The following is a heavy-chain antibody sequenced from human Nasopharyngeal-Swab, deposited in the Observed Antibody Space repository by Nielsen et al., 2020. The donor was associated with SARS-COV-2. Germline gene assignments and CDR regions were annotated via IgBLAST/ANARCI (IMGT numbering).Heavy chain of an antibody. D-gene: IGHD2/OR15-2a*01. J-gene: IGHJ3*02. Sequence: GESLKISCAASGFTFSSYEMNWVRQAPGKGLEWVSYISSSGSTIYYADSVKGRFTISRDNAKNSLFLQMSSLRVEDTAVYYCARDRQIGLNGIDIWGQGTMVTVSS. CDR3: ARDRQIGLNGIDI. V-gene: IGHV3-48*03. CDR2: ISSSGSTI. CDR1: GFTFSSYE.